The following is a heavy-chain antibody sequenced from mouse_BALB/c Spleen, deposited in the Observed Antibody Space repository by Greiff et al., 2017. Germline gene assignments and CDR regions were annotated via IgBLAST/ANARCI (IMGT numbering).Heavy chain of an antibody. CDR1: GYTFSSYW. CDR3: AREGLLRRFDY. Sequence: VQLQQSGAELMKPGASVKISCKATGYTFSSYWIEWVKQRPGHGLEWIGEILPGSGSTNYNEKFKGKATFTADTSSNTAYMQLSSLTSEDSAVYYCAREGLLRRFDYWGQGTTLTVSS. CDR2: ILPGSGST. J-gene: IGHJ2*01. D-gene: IGHD2-3*01. V-gene: IGHV1-9*01.